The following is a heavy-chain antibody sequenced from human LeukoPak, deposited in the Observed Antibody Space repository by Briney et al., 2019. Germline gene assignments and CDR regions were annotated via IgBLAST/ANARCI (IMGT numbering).Heavy chain of an antibody. CDR1: GFTFSSYS. Sequence: GGALRLSCAASGFTFSSYSMNWVRQAPGKGLEWVSYISSSSSTIYYADSVKGRFTISRDNAKNSLYLQMNSLRAEDTAVYYCARGTYYYDSSGYYNYFDYWGQGTLVTVSS. J-gene: IGHJ4*02. CDR3: ARGTYYYDSSGYYNYFDY. D-gene: IGHD3-22*01. CDR2: ISSSSSTI. V-gene: IGHV3-48*04.